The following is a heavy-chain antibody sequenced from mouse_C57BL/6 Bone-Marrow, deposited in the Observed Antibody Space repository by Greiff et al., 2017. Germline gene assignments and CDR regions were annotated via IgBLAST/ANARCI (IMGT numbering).Heavy chain of an antibody. D-gene: IGHD1-1*01. V-gene: IGHV1-81*01. CDR1: GYTFTSYG. Sequence: VKLMESGAELARPGASVKLSCKASGYTFTSYGISWVKQRTGQGLEWIGEIYPRSGNTYYNEKFKGKATLTADKSSSTAYVELRSLTSVDSAVYFCARRVTTVVASTAAWYFDVWGTGTTVTVSS. J-gene: IGHJ1*03. CDR2: IYPRSGNT. CDR3: ARRVTTVVASTAAWYFDV.